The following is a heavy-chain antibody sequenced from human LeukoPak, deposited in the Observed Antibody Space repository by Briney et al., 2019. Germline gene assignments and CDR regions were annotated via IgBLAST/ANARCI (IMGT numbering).Heavy chain of an antibody. CDR1: GFTFSSYW. CDR3: AKERTAGRGPFVDY. V-gene: IGHV3-23*01. Sequence: QPGGSLRLSCAASGFTFSSYWMHWVRQAPGKGLEWVSAISGSGDKTYYAHSVKGRFTISRDNSKNTLYLQMNSLRAEDTAVYYCAKERTAGRGPFVDYWGQGTLVTVSS. CDR2: ISGSGDKT. J-gene: IGHJ4*02. D-gene: IGHD2-21*02.